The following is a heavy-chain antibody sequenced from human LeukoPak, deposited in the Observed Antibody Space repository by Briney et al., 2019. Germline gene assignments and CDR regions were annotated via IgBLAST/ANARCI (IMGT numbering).Heavy chain of an antibody. J-gene: IGHJ4*02. V-gene: IGHV1-18*01. Sequence: ASVTVSCKASGYTFTSYGISWVRQAPGQGLEWIGGISAYNGNTNYAQKLQGRVTMTTDTSTSTAYMDLSRLRSDDTAVYYCARDPLSSSSGPADYWGQGTLVTVSS. CDR1: GYTFTSYG. D-gene: IGHD6-6*01. CDR3: ARDPLSSSSGPADY. CDR2: ISAYNGNT.